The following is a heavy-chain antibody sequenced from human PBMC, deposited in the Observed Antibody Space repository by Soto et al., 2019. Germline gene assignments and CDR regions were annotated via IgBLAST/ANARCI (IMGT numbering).Heavy chain of an antibody. Sequence: GSVKVSCKASGYTFTSYGISWVRQAPGQGLEWMGWISAYNGNTNYAQKLQGRVTMTTDTSTSTAYMELRSLRSDDTAVYYCARHPTWGIAAAGTPHWFDPWGQGTLVTVSS. CDR1: GYTFTSYG. J-gene: IGHJ5*02. D-gene: IGHD6-13*01. CDR2: ISAYNGNT. CDR3: ARHPTWGIAAAGTPHWFDP. V-gene: IGHV1-18*01.